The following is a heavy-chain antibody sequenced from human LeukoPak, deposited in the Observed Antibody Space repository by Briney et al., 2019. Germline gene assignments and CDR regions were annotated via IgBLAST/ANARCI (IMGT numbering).Heavy chain of an antibody. Sequence: PGGSLRLSCAASGFTFSSYWMSWVRQAPGKGLEWVAFIRYDGSNKYYADSVKGRFTISRDNSKNTLYLQMNSLRAEDTAVYYCAKDLRSSADYFDYWGQGTLVTVSS. CDR2: IRYDGSNK. V-gene: IGHV3-30*02. J-gene: IGHJ4*02. CDR3: AKDLRSSADYFDY. CDR1: GFTFSSYW.